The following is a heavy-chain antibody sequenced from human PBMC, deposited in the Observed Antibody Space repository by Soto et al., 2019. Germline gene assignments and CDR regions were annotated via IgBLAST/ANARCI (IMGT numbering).Heavy chain of an antibody. CDR3: AREKVGAVDY. V-gene: IGHV1-8*01. CDR1: GYTFTSYD. D-gene: IGHD1-26*01. J-gene: IGHJ4*02. CDR2: MNPNRGNT. Sequence: QVQLVQSGAEVKKPGASVKVSCKASGYTFTSYDINWVRQATGQGLEWMGWMNPNRGNTGYAPKFQGRVTRTRNTSISTGYMELRSLRSEDTAVYYCAREKVGAVDYWGQGTLVTVSS.